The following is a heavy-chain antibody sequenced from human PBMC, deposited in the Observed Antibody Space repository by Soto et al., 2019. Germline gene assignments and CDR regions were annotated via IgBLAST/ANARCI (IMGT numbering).Heavy chain of an antibody. CDR2: ISYDGSNK. CDR3: ARGDYAAAAGTGGMDV. Sequence: GSLRLSCAASGFTFSSYAMHWVRQAPGKGLEWVAVISYDGSNKYYADSVKGRFTISRDNSKNTLYLQMNSLRAEDTAVYYCARGDYAAAAGTGGMDVWGQGTTVTVSS. J-gene: IGHJ6*02. D-gene: IGHD6-13*01. CDR1: GFTFSSYA. V-gene: IGHV3-30-3*01.